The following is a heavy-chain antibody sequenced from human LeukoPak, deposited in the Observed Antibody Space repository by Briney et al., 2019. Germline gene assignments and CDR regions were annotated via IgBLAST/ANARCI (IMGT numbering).Heavy chain of an antibody. CDR2: IYYSGST. CDR3: ARLNYYDSSGYGGRYYFDY. Sequence: SETLSLTCTVSGGSINISDWSWIRQPPGKGLEWIGSIYYSGSTYYNPSLKSRVTISVDTSKNQFSLKLSSVTAADTAVYYCARLNYYDSSGYGGRYYFDYWGQGTLVTVSS. CDR1: GGSINISD. D-gene: IGHD3-22*01. V-gene: IGHV4-59*05. J-gene: IGHJ4*02.